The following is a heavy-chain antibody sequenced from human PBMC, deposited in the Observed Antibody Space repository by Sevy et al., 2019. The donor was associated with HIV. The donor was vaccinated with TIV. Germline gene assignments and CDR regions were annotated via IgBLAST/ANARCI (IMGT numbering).Heavy chain of an antibody. D-gene: IGHD3-22*01. CDR1: GFTFSDYY. Sequence: GGSLRLSCAASGFTFSDYYMSWIRQAPGKGLEWVSYISSSSSYTNYADSVKGRFTISRDNAKNSLYLQMNSLRAEETAVYYCARAQTSYDSSGYPFDYWGQGPLVTVSS. J-gene: IGHJ4*02. V-gene: IGHV3-11*06. CDR2: ISSSSSYT. CDR3: ARAQTSYDSSGYPFDY.